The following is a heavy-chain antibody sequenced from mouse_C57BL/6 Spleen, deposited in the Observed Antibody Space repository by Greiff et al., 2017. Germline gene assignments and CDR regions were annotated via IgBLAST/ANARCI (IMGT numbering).Heavy chain of an antibody. CDR3: ERSWEYDWFAW. D-gene: IGHD2-14*01. CDR2: INPNNGGT. CDR1: GYTFTDYN. J-gene: IGHJ3*01. V-gene: IGHV1-18*01. Sequence: EVQLQQSGPELVKPGASVKIPCKASGYTFTDYNMDWVTPSHGKSLEWIGDINPNNGGTIYKQKFKGKATLTVDKSSSTAYMELGSLTSDDTAVYYYERSWEYDWFAWWGQGTLVTVSA.